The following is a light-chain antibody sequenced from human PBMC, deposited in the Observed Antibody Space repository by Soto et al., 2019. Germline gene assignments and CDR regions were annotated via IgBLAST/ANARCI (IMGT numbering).Light chain of an antibody. CDR2: DVT. J-gene: IGLJ1*01. Sequence: QSVLTQPASVSGSPGQSITISCTGTSSDVGGFNYVSWYQQHPGKAPKLMIYDVTNRPSGVSYRSSGSKSGNTASLTISGLQAEDEADYYCNSYTSSSTYVFGTGTKLTVL. CDR1: SSDVGGFNY. CDR3: NSYTSSSTYV. V-gene: IGLV2-14*03.